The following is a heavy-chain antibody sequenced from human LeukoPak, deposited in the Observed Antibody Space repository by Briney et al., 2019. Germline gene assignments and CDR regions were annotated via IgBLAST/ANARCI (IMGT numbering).Heavy chain of an antibody. Sequence: GGSLRLSCAASGFTFSSYAMSWVRQAPGKGLEWVSAISGSGGSTYYADSVKGRFTISRDNSKNTLYLQMNSLRSEDTAVYYCARESGGSSGWPDWGQGTLVTVSS. CDR3: ARESGGSSGWPD. D-gene: IGHD6-19*01. CDR2: ISGSGGST. J-gene: IGHJ4*02. V-gene: IGHV3-23*01. CDR1: GFTFSSYA.